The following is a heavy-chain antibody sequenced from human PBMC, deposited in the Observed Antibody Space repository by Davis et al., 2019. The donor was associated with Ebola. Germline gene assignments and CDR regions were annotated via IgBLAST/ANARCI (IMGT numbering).Heavy chain of an antibody. V-gene: IGHV1-69*04. J-gene: IGHJ4*02. CDR2: IIPILGIA. CDR3: ARGGKLLWFRELLTSYFDY. CDR1: GGTFSSYA. Sequence: SVKVSCKASGGTFSSYAISWVRQAPGQGLQWMGRIIPILGIANYAQKFQGRVTITADKSTSTAYMELSSLRSEDTAVYYCARGGKLLWFRELLTSYFDYWGQGTLVTVSS. D-gene: IGHD3-10*01.